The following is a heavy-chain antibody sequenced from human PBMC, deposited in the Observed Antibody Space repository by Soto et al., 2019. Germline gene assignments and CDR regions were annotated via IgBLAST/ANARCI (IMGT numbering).Heavy chain of an antibody. CDR3: AKPAKTGGPMTTLTTWDY. D-gene: IGHD4-17*01. Sequence: GFLRLSCGAAGFTFISYAVSWVRKEKGKGLEWVSAISGSGGSTYYADSVKGRLTISRDNSKNTLYLQMNSLRAEDTAVYYCAKPAKTGGPMTTLTTWDYWGQGTLVTASS. J-gene: IGHJ4*02. CDR2: ISGSGGST. CDR1: GFTFISYA. V-gene: IGHV3-23*01.